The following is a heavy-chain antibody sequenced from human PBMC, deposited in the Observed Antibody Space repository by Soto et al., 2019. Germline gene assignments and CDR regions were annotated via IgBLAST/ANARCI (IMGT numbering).Heavy chain of an antibody. V-gene: IGHV3-53*01. J-gene: IGHJ6*02. D-gene: IGHD3-10*01. CDR3: ARDSSPYYGSGSYYNDYYYGMDV. Sequence: VGSLRLSCAASGFTVSSYYMSWLRQAPVKVLACGSVIYSGGSTYYADSVKGRFTISRDNSKNTLYLQMNSLRAEDTAVYYCARDSSPYYGSGSYYNDYYYGMDVWGQGTTVTVSS. CDR1: GFTVSSYY. CDR2: IYSGGST.